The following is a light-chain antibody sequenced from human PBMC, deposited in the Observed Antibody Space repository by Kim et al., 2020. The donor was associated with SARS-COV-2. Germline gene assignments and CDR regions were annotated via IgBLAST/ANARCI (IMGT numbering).Light chain of an antibody. V-gene: IGLV3-19*01. CDR2: GKN. J-gene: IGLJ3*02. CDR1: SLRSYD. CDR3: NSRDNNGKVV. Sequence: VALGRPVTITCQGDSLRSYDASWYHQKAGQAPVLVIYGKNDRPSGIPDRFSGSRSGNTASLTITGAQAEDAADYYCNSRDNNGKVVFGGGTQLTVL.